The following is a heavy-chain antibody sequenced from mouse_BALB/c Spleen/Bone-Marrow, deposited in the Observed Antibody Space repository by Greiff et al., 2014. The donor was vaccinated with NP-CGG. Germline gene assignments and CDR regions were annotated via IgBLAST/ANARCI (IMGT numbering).Heavy chain of an antibody. Sequence: EVQLVESGPELVKPGASVKISCKASGYSFTVYTMNWVKQSHEKNLEWIGLINPYNGGTSYNQKFKGKATLTVDKSSSTAYMELLSLKSEDSAVYYCAREDYSYAMDYWGQGTSVTVSS. CDR2: INPYNGGT. V-gene: IGHV1-18*01. CDR3: AREDYSYAMDY. J-gene: IGHJ4*01. CDR1: GYSFTVYT.